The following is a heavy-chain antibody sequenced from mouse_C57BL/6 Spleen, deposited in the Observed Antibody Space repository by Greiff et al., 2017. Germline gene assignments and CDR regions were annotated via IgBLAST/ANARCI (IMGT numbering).Heavy chain of an antibody. J-gene: IGHJ1*03. Sequence: QVQLQQPGAELVKPGASVKLSCKASGSTFTSYWMHWVKQRPGQGLEWIGMIHPNRGSTNYNEKFKSKATLTVDKSSSTAYMQLRSLTAEDSAVYYCARRGNTTGDGYFDGGGTGTTVTVSS. CDR1: GSTFTSYW. CDR3: ARRGNTTGDGYFDG. CDR2: IHPNRGST. D-gene: IGHD2-12*01. V-gene: IGHV1-64*01.